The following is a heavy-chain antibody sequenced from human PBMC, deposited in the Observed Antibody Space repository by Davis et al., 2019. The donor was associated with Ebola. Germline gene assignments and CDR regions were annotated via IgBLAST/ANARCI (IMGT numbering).Heavy chain of an antibody. D-gene: IGHD6-6*01. V-gene: IGHV3-7*03. CDR1: GFTVSSNY. J-gene: IGHJ6*02. CDR3: ARAYSSSSRGYYYYGMDV. CDR2: IKQDGSEK. Sequence: GESLKISCAASGFTVSSNYMSWVRQAPGKGLEWVANIKQDGSEKYYVDSVKGRFTISRDNAKNSLYLQMNSLRAEDTAVYYCARAYSSSSRGYYYYGMDVWGQGTTVTVSS.